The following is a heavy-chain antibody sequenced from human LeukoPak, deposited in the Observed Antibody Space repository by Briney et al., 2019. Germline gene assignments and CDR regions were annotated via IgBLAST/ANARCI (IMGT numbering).Heavy chain of an antibody. Sequence: PGGSLRLSCAASGFTFSSYAMHWVRQAPGKGLEWVAVISYDGSNKYYADSVKGRFTISRDNSKSTLYLQMNSLRAEDTAVYYCARSPGNFDWVLNAFDIWGQGTMVTVSS. D-gene: IGHD3-9*01. CDR2: ISYDGSNK. CDR3: ARSPGNFDWVLNAFDI. J-gene: IGHJ3*02. CDR1: GFTFSSYA. V-gene: IGHV3-30-3*01.